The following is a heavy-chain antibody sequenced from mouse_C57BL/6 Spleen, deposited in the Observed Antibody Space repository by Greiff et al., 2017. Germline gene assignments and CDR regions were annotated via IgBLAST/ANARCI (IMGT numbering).Heavy chain of an antibody. Sequence: QVQLKQSGPELVKPGASVKISCTASGYAFSSSWMNWVKQRPGKGLEWIGRIYPGDGDTNYNGKFKGKATLTADKSSSTAYMQLSSLTSEDSAVYFCARDYGSSYDYYAMDDWGKGTSVTVSS. CDR3: ARDYGSSYDYYAMDD. V-gene: IGHV1-82*01. D-gene: IGHD1-1*01. CDR2: IYPGDGDT. J-gene: IGHJ4*01. CDR1: GYAFSSSW.